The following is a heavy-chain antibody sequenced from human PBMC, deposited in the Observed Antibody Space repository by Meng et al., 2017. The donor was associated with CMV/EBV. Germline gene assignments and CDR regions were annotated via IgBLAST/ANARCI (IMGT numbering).Heavy chain of an antibody. CDR2: IYHSGST. CDR1: GYSISSGYY. J-gene: IGHJ5*02. V-gene: IGHV4-38-2*02. CDR3: ARVGEGYDFWSGYYTGNWFDP. D-gene: IGHD3-3*01. Sequence: GSLRLSCTVSGYSISSGYYWGWIRQPPGKGLEGIGSIYHSGSTYYNPSLKSRVTISVDTSKNQFSLKLSSVTAADTAVYYCARVGEGYDFWSGYYTGNWFDPWGQGTLVTVSS.